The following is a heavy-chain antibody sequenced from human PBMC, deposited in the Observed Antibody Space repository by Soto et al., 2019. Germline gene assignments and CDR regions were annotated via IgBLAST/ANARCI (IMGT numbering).Heavy chain of an antibody. CDR1: GSTFNNFA. Sequence: QVVLLQSGAEVKEPGSSVRLSCQVSGSTFNNFAFSWVRQAPGQGPEWLGGIVVMSNAADYSQRFQDRVTITADTSTSTFYMELGSLTFDDRAVYYCARAIKRWEVNYYFDYWGQGTLVTVSS. CDR3: ARAIKRWEVNYYFDY. J-gene: IGHJ4*02. V-gene: IGHV1-69*06. D-gene: IGHD1-26*01. CDR2: IVVMSNAA.